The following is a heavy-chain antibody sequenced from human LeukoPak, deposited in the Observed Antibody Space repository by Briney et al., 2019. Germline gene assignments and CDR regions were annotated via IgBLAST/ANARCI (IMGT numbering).Heavy chain of an antibody. Sequence: PGGSLRLSCAASGFIFSSYAMSWVRQAPGKGLEWVSAISGSGGSTYYADSVKGRFTISRDNSKNTLYLQMNSLRAEDTAVYYCAKGDGDYMYYFDYWGQGTLVTVSS. CDR2: ISGSGGST. V-gene: IGHV3-23*01. CDR3: AKGDGDYMYYFDY. CDR1: GFIFSSYA. D-gene: IGHD4-17*01. J-gene: IGHJ4*02.